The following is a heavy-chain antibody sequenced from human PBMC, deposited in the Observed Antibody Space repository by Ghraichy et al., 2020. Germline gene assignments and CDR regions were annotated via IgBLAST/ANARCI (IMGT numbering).Heavy chain of an antibody. CDR3: ERAFRWAFDI. Sequence: FYRGSTYYNPSLKSRVTISVDTSKNQFSLKLSSVTAADTAVYYCERAFRWAFDIWGQGTMV. CDR2: FYRGST. J-gene: IGHJ3*02. D-gene: IGHD4-23*01. V-gene: IGHV4-39*01.